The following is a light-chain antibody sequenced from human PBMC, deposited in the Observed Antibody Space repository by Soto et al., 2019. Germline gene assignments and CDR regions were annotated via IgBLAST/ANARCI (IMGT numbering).Light chain of an antibody. J-gene: IGKJ1*01. CDR2: GAS. V-gene: IGKV3-20*01. Sequence: EIVLTQSPGSLSLSPGERATLSCRASQSVSSRFFAWYQQKPGQAPRLLIFGASVRATGIPDRFSGSGSGTDFILTISRLEPEDVAVYYCHQYDSSLTFGQGTKVEIK. CDR1: QSVSSRF. CDR3: HQYDSSLT.